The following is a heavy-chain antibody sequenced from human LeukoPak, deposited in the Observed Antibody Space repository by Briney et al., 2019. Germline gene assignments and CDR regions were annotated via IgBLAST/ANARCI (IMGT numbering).Heavy chain of an antibody. CDR3: ARVQGPDLGYWTSTSCDISS. D-gene: IGHD2-2*02. J-gene: IGHJ5*02. Sequence: GRSLRLPCAASGFTFSTYALHWVRQAPGKGLEWVAVISYDGSNKYYVDSVKGRFTISRDNSKNTLYLQMTSLRAEDTAVYYCARVQGPDLGYWTSTSCDISSWGQGTLVTVSS. CDR1: GFTFSTYA. V-gene: IGHV3-30-3*01. CDR2: ISYDGSNK.